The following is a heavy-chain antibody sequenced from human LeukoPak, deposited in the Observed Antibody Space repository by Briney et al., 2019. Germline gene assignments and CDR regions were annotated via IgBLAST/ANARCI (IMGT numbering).Heavy chain of an antibody. CDR2: ISGSGGST. Sequence: GGSLRLSCAASGFTLSSYAMSWVRQAPGKGLEWVSAISGSGGSTYYADSVKGRFTISRDNSKNTLYLQMNSLRAEDTAVYYCAKDPGPYYYDSSGIRIMDVWGKGTTVTVSS. CDR3: AKDPGPYYYDSSGIRIMDV. CDR1: GFTLSSYA. J-gene: IGHJ6*03. D-gene: IGHD3-22*01. V-gene: IGHV3-23*01.